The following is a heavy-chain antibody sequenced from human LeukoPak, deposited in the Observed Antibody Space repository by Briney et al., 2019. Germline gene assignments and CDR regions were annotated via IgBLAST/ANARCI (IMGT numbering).Heavy chain of an antibody. CDR1: EYTFTNYY. J-gene: IGHJ4*02. CDR2: INPSGGST. CDR3: AREGPYSDSSRSRFDY. V-gene: IGHV1-46*01. D-gene: IGHD6-6*01. Sequence: ASVKVSCKASEYTFTNYYIHWVRQAPGQGLEWTGIINPSGGSTSYAQKFQGRVTMTRDTSTSTVYMELSSLRSEDTAVYYCAREGPYSDSSRSRFDYWGQGTLVTVSS.